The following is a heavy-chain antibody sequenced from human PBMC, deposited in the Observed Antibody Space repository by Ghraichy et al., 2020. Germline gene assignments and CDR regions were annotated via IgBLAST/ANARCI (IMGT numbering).Heavy chain of an antibody. V-gene: IGHV3-23*01. CDR2: ISGSGGST. CDR3: ARGGSAYCGGDCYSRH. D-gene: IGHD2-21*02. J-gene: IGHJ1*01. Sequence: LSLTCAASGFTFSNYAMSWVRQAPGKGLEWVSVISGSGGSTYYADSVKGRFTISRDNSKNTLYLHMNSLRAEDTAVYYCARGGSAYCGGDCYSRHWGQGTLVTVSS. CDR1: GFTFSNYA.